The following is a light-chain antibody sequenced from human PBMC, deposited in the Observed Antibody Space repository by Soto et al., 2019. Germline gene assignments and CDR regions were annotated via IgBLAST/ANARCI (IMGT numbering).Light chain of an antibody. V-gene: IGLV1-44*01. Sequence: QSVLTQPPSASGTPGQRVTISCSGGGSNIGSNAVTWYHQLPGTAPKLLIYSNNQRPSGVPDRFSGSKSGTSASLAISGLQSEDEADYYCAAWDDSLNGLYVFGTGTKVTVL. J-gene: IGLJ1*01. CDR2: SNN. CDR3: AAWDDSLNGLYV. CDR1: GSNIGSNA.